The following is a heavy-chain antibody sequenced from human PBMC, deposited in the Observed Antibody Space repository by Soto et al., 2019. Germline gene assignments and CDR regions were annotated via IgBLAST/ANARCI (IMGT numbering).Heavy chain of an antibody. D-gene: IGHD6-19*01. CDR3: ARRTSGWYLDY. J-gene: IGHJ4*02. CDR2: ISGSGGST. CDR1: GFTFSNYA. V-gene: IGHV3-23*01. Sequence: EVQLLESGGGLVQPGGSLRLSCAASGFTFSNYAMSWVRQAPGKGLEWVSGISGSGGSTYYADSVKGRFTISSDNSKNTLYLQMNSLRAEDTAVYYCARRTSGWYLDYWGQGTLVTVSS.